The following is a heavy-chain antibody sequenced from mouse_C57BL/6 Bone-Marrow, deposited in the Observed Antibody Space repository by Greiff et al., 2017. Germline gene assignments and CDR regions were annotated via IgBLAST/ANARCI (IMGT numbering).Heavy chain of an antibody. J-gene: IGHJ4*01. V-gene: IGHV3-6*01. CDR1: GYSITSGYY. D-gene: IGHD6-1*01. CDR2: ISYDGSN. CDR3: ARGILPYAMDY. Sequence: ESGPGLVKPSQSLSLTCSVTGYSITSGYYWNWIRQFPGNKLEWMGYISYDGSNNYNPSLKNRISITRDTSKNQFFLKLNSVTTEDTATYYCARGILPYAMDYWGQGTSVTVSS.